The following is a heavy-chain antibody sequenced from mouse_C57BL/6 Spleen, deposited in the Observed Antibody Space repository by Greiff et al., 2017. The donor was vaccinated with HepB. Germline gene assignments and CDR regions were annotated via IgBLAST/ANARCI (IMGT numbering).Heavy chain of an antibody. CDR2: ISYDGSN. CDR1: GYSITSGYY. J-gene: IGHJ4*01. CDR3: ARGGDYYAMDY. Sequence: DVKLQESGPGLVKPSQSLSLTCSVTGYSITSGYYWNWIRQFPGNKLEWMGYISYDGSNNYNPSVKNRISITRDTSKNQFFMKLNSVTTEDTATYYGARGGDYYAMDYWGQGTSVTVSS. V-gene: IGHV3-6*01.